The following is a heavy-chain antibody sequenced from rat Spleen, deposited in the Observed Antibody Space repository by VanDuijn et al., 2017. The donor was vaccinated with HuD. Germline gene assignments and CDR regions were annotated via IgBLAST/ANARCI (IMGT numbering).Heavy chain of an antibody. Sequence: EVQLVESGGGLVQPGRSLKLSCVASGFTFNNYWMTWICQAPGKGLEWIASITKSGGSSYYPDSVKGRFTISRDNAKSILYLQMNSLRSEDTATYYCIRSITTKSRGYVMDAWGQGVSVTVSS. CDR2: ITKSGGSS. J-gene: IGHJ4*01. CDR3: IRSITTKSRGYVMDA. CDR1: GFTFNNYW. D-gene: IGHD1-10*01. V-gene: IGHV5-31*01.